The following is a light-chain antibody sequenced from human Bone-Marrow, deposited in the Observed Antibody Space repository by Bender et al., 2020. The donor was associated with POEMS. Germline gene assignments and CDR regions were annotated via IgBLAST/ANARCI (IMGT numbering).Light chain of an antibody. CDR1: SSDVGAYNL. V-gene: IGLV2-23*02. CDR2: EVR. Sequence: QSALTQPASVSGSPGQSITISCTGASSDVGAYNLVSWYQQHPGKAPKLLIYEVRKRPSGVSNRFSASRSGNTASLTISGLQAEDEADYYCCSYAGSSTFYVFGTGTKVTVL. J-gene: IGLJ1*01. CDR3: CSYAGSSTFYV.